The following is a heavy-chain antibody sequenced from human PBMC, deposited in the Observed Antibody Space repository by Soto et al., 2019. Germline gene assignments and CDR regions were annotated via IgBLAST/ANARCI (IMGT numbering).Heavy chain of an antibody. V-gene: IGHV3-30*18. CDR3: AKDGFGGAGQLWLVRFPDY. CDR1: GFTFSSYG. CDR2: ISSEGSNK. J-gene: IGHJ4*02. D-gene: IGHD6-19*01. Sequence: QVQLVESGGGVVQPGRSLRLSCTASGFTFSSYGIHWVRQAPGKGLEWVAVISSEGSNKYYTDSVKGRFTISRDNSNNTLFLQMNSLRAEDTAVYFCAKDGFGGAGQLWLVRFPDYWGQGTLVTVSS.